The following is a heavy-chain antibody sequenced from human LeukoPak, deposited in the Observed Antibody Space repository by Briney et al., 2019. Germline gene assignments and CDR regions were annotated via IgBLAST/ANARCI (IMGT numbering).Heavy chain of an antibody. V-gene: IGHV3-23*01. Sequence: GGSLRLSCAASGFTFSSYAMSWVRQAPGEGLEWVSAVSGSGGSTYYADSVKGRFTISRDNAKNTVYLQMNSLSAEDTAMYYCTFSSYGDHVGVDAFDMWGQGTMVTVSS. D-gene: IGHD4-17*01. CDR3: TFSSYGDHVGVDAFDM. CDR2: VSGSGGST. J-gene: IGHJ3*02. CDR1: GFTFSSYA.